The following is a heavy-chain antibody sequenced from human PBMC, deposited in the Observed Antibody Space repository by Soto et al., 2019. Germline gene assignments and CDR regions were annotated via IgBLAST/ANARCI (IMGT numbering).Heavy chain of an antibody. J-gene: IGHJ4*02. V-gene: IGHV4-59*01. CDR1: GGSISSYY. D-gene: IGHD3-10*01. CDR3: ARAGPEMDY. CDR2: IFYSGST. Sequence: SETLSLTCTVSGGSISSYYWSWIRQPPGKGLEWIGYIFYSGSTNYNPSLKSRVTISVDTSKNQFSLKLSSVTAADTAVYYCARAGPEMDYWGQGTLVTVPS.